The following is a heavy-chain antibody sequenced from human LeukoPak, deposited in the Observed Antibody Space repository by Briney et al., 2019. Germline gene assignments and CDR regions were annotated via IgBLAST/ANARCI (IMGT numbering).Heavy chain of an antibody. D-gene: IGHD3-22*01. CDR3: ATPDDSSGYYYPPFDY. Sequence: SVKVSCKASGGTFSSYAISWVRQAPGQGLEWMGGIIPIFGTANYAQKFQGRVTITTDESTSTAYMELSSLRSEDTAVYYCATPDDSSGYYYPPFDYWGQGTLATVSS. CDR2: IIPIFGTA. J-gene: IGHJ4*02. V-gene: IGHV1-69*05. CDR1: GGTFSSYA.